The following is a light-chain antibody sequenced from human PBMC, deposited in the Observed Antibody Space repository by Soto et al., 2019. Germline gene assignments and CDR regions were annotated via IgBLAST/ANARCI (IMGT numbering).Light chain of an antibody. Sequence: QSALTQPASVSGSPGQSITISCTGTTSDVGAYNYVSWYQQHPGEAPRLMISDVSYRTSGVSNRFSGSKSGTTAYLTISGLRAEDEADYYCSSYSRISYVIFGGGTKLTVL. CDR2: DVS. CDR1: TSDVGAYNY. V-gene: IGLV2-14*01. J-gene: IGLJ2*01. CDR3: SSYSRISYVI.